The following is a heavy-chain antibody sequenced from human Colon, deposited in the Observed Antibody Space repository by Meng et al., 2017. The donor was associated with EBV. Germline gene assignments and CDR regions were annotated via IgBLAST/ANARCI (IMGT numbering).Heavy chain of an antibody. CDR1: GGSMSSGNYY. CDR2: IHHSGSA. J-gene: IGHJ4*02. Sequence: QGQLQGSGQGMGEPSQTLSLTCTVSGGSMSSGNYYWSWIRQPPGKGLEWIGYIHHSGSAYYNPSLKSRVSISVDTSKNQFSLNLNSMTAADTAVYYCASFDHIPRRNYFDYWGQGTLVTVSS. V-gene: IGHV4-30-4*01. D-gene: IGHD2-21*01. CDR3: ASFDHIPRRNYFDY.